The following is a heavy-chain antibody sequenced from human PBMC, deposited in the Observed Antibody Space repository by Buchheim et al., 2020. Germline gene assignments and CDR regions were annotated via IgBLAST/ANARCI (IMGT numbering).Heavy chain of an antibody. CDR2: ISTSSSTI. Sequence: EVQLVESGGGLVQPGGSLRLSCAASGFTFSSYSMTWVRQAPGKGLEWVSYISTSSSTIYYADSVKGRFTISRDNAKNSLYLQMNSLRGEDTAVYYCASGVYYYHSRLDYWGQGTL. V-gene: IGHV3-48*01. J-gene: IGHJ4*02. D-gene: IGHD3-22*01. CDR1: GFTFSSYS. CDR3: ASGVYYYHSRLDY.